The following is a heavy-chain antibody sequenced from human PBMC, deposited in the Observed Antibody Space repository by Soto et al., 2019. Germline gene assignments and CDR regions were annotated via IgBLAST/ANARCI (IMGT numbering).Heavy chain of an antibody. CDR3: AREGSSYYDSSGYYY. CDR2: INPNSGDT. J-gene: IGHJ4*02. CDR1: GYTFTYYH. Sequence: ASVKVSCKASGYTFTYYHVHWVRQAPGQGLEWMGIINPNSGDTTYAQKFQGRVTMTRDTSTSTVYMEVSSLTSEDTALYYCAREGSSYYDSSGYYYWGQGTLVTVS. V-gene: IGHV1-46*01. D-gene: IGHD3-22*01.